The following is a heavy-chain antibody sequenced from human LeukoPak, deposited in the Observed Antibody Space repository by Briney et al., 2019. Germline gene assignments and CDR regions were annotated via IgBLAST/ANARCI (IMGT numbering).Heavy chain of an antibody. Sequence: GGSLRLSCAASGFTFSSYWMHWVRQAPGKGLVWVSRINSDGSSTSYADSVKGRFTISRDNAKNTLYLQMNSLRAEDTAVYYCAKLPRYSYGYHWGQGALVTVSS. J-gene: IGHJ5*02. CDR3: AKLPRYSYGYH. V-gene: IGHV3-74*01. CDR2: INSDGSST. CDR1: GFTFSSYW. D-gene: IGHD5-18*01.